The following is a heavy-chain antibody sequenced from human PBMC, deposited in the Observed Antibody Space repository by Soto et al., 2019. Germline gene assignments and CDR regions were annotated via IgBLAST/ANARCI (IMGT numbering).Heavy chain of an antibody. J-gene: IGHJ6*02. Sequence: GGSLRLSCAASGFAFSNYAIHWVRQAPGKGLQYVSAISNNASDTYYADSVKGRFTISRDNSKSTVYLQMNSVNAEDPAVYYCAHGPVLRYFVWLSSRASGMDVWCQGTTLTVSS. CDR1: GFAFSNYA. CDR3: AHGPVLRYFVWLSSRASGMDV. CDR2: ISNNASDT. V-gene: IGHV3-64D*06. D-gene: IGHD3-9*01.